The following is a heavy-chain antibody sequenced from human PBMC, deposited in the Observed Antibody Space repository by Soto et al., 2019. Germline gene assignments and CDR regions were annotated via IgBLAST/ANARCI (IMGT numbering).Heavy chain of an antibody. CDR3: VTSRVRIAVAGETEYYFDY. CDR1: GYTFTGYY. V-gene: IGHV1-2*04. CDR2: VNPNSGGT. Sequence: VKVSCKASGYTFTGYYIHWVRQAPGQGLEWRGWVNPNSGGTNYAQKFQGWVTMTRDTSISTAYMELSRLRSDDTAVYYCVTSRVRIAVAGETEYYFDYWGQGTLVTVSS. D-gene: IGHD6-19*01. J-gene: IGHJ4*02.